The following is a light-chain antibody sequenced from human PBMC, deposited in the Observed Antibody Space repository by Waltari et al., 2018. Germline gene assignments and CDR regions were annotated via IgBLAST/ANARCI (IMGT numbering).Light chain of an antibody. V-gene: IGLV2-11*01. CDR1: NCNLGGYNY. Sequence: QSALSQPRSVSGSPGQSVTISCTGTNCNLGGYNYVSWYQHHPGKVPKLTIYDVSKRPSGVPDRFSGSKSGNTASLTISGLQAEDEAHYYCCSYAGRLWVFGGGTNLTVL. J-gene: IGLJ3*02. CDR2: DVS. CDR3: CSYAGRLWV.